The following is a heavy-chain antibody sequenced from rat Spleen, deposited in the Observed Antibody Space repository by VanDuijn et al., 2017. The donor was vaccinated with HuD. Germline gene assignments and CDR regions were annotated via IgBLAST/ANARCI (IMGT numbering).Heavy chain of an antibody. CDR3: ARAGYLRDWYFDF. Sequence: EVQLVESGGGLVQPGRSMSLSYAASGFIFSNYYMVWVRQAPTKGLEWVASITTGGAITSYRDSVKGRFTISRDNTKNTLYLQMDNLRSEDTATYYCARAGYLRDWYFDFWGPGTMVTVSS. D-gene: IGHD2-2*01. CDR2: ITTGGAIT. V-gene: IGHV5-25*01. CDR1: GFIFSNYY. J-gene: IGHJ1*01.